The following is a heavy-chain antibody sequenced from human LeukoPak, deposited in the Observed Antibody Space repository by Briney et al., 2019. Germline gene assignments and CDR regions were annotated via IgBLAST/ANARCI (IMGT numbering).Heavy chain of an antibody. CDR2: FDRENDET. Sequence: ASVKLSCTVSGFILTEVSIHWLRQAPRKGPEWMGSFDRENDETIYSHNFQGKVAMTEDTSADTAYMELTSPRSDDTAVYYCVADHYNNHGNFDFWGQGTLVTVSS. V-gene: IGHV1-24*01. D-gene: IGHD4-11*01. CDR3: VADHYNNHGNFDF. CDR1: GFILTEVS. J-gene: IGHJ4*02.